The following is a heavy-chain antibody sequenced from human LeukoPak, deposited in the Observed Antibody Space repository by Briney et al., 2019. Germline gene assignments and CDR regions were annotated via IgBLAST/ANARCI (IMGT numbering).Heavy chain of an antibody. J-gene: IGHJ4*02. D-gene: IGHD6-13*01. V-gene: IGHV4-30-4*08. CDR2: IYYSGST. CDR1: GGSIISGDYY. Sequence: SETLSLTCTVSGGSIISGDYYWSWIRQPPGKGLEWIGYIYYSGSTYYNPSLKSRVTISVDTSKNQFSLKLSSVTAADTAVYYCARSSLYSSSWYFDYWGQGTLVTVSS. CDR3: ARSSLYSSSWYFDY.